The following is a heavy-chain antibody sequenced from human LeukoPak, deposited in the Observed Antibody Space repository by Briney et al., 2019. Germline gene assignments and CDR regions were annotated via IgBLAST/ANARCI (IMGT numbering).Heavy chain of an antibody. Sequence: SETLSLTCTVSGGSISSSSYYWGWIRQPPGKGLEWIGNIYYSGRTYYNPSLKSRVTISVDTSKNQFSLKLSSVTATDTAVYYCARAVSMIVVVIHDWYFDLWGRGTLVTVSS. CDR1: GGSISSSSYY. CDR3: ARAVSMIVVVIHDWYFDL. J-gene: IGHJ2*01. D-gene: IGHD3-22*01. V-gene: IGHV4-39*01. CDR2: IYYSGRT.